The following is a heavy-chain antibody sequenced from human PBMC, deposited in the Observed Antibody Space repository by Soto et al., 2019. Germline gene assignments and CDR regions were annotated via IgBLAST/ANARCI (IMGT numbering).Heavy chain of an antibody. CDR2: ISDSGRT. CDR1: GGSVSNDNYY. V-gene: IGHV4-61*01. Sequence: SETLSLTCTVSGGSVSNDNYYWIWIRQPPGKGLQYIGYISDSGRTDYNPSLKSRVTISVDTSTNQFSLRLSYVTAADTAVYYCAARAVFRPLDCWGQGTLVTVSS. J-gene: IGHJ4*02. CDR3: AARAVFRPLDC.